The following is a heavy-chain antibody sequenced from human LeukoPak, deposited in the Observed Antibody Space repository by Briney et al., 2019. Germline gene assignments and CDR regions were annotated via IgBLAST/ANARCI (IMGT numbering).Heavy chain of an antibody. J-gene: IGHJ4*02. Sequence: GSLRLSCAVSGFTFSSYAMSWVRQAPGKGLEWVSAISSRRGSTYYADSVKGRFTISRDNSKNTLYLQMNSLRAEDTAVYHCAKGRQWELPLDYWGQGTLVTVSS. D-gene: IGHD1-26*01. CDR3: AKGRQWELPLDY. V-gene: IGHV3-23*01. CDR1: GFTFSSYA. CDR2: ISSRRGST.